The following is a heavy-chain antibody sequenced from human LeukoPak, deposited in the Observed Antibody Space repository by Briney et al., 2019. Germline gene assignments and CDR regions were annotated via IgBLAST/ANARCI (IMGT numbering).Heavy chain of an antibody. CDR3: ATVDHYYDSSGYYPVGAFDI. CDR2: ISSSSSNI. CDR1: GFTFSSYS. Sequence: GGSLRLSCAASGFTFSSYSMNWVRQAPGKGLEWVSSISSSSSNIYYADSVKGRFTNSRDNAKNSLYLQMNSLRAEDTAVYYCATVDHYYDSSGYYPVGAFDIWGQGTMVTVSS. D-gene: IGHD3-22*01. V-gene: IGHV3-21*01. J-gene: IGHJ3*02.